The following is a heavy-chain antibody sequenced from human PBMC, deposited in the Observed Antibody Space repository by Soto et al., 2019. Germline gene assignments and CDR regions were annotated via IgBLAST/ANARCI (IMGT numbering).Heavy chain of an antibody. Sequence: EVQLMESGGGLVQPGGSLRLSCAASGFTFSSFSMHWVRQAPGKGLEWVSYIISSSSTIYYADSVRGRFTISRDNAKNSLYLQMNSLRDEDTAVFYCARDAPRCSGGTCLDYWGQGTLVTVSS. CDR1: GFTFSSFS. D-gene: IGHD2-15*01. J-gene: IGHJ4*02. CDR2: IISSSSTI. CDR3: ARDAPRCSGGTCLDY. V-gene: IGHV3-48*02.